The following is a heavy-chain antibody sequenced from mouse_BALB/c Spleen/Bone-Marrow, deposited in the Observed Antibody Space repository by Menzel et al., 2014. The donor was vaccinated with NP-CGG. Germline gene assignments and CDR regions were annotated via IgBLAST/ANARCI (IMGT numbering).Heavy chain of an antibody. CDR2: INPSTGYT. Sequence: QVQLHQPGAELAKPGASVKMSCKASGYNFISYWMHWVKQRPGQGLEWIGYINPSTGYTEYNQKFKDKATLTADKSSSKAYMQLSSLTSEDSAVYYCARNYDYDGGYYAMDYWGQGTSVTVSS. CDR1: GYNFISYW. V-gene: IGHV1-7*01. J-gene: IGHJ4*01. CDR3: ARNYDYDGGYYAMDY. D-gene: IGHD2-4*01.